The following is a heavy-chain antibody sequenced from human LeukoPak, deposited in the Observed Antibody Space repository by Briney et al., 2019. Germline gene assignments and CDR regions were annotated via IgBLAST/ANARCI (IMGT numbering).Heavy chain of an antibody. CDR1: GGSISSYY. J-gene: IGHJ6*02. V-gene: IGHV4-59*12. CDR2: IYYSGST. CDR3: ARVHYCSSTSCYPIYYGMDV. Sequence: SETLSLTCTVSGGSISSYYWSWIRQPPGKGLEWIGYIYYSGSTNYNPSLKSRVTISVDTSKNQFSLKLSSVTAADTAVYYCARVHYCSSTSCYPIYYGMDVWGQGTTVTVSS. D-gene: IGHD2-2*01.